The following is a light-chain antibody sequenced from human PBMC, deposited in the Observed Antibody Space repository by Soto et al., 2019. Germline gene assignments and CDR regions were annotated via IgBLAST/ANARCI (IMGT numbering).Light chain of an antibody. V-gene: IGLV2-8*01. CDR2: EVN. CDR1: SGDVGGYNY. Sequence: QSVLTQPPSAPGSPGQSVTISCTGTSGDVGGYNYVSWYQQYPGKAPRLMIYEVNKRPSGVPDRFSGSKSGNTASLTVSGLQAEDEADYYCTSSAGSNTGYVFGSGTKVTVL. J-gene: IGLJ1*01. CDR3: TSSAGSNTGYV.